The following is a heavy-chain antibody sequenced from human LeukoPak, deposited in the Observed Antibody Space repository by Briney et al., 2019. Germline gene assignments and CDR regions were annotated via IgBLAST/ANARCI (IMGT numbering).Heavy chain of an antibody. D-gene: IGHD1-26*01. Sequence: ASVKVSCKASGYTFTSYDISWVRQAPGQGLEWMGWISAYNGNTNYAQELQGRVTMTTDTSTSTAYMELRSLRSDDTAVYYCACQIEVGATHRGFYYYMDVWGKGTTVTVSS. V-gene: IGHV1-18*01. CDR1: GYTFTSYD. J-gene: IGHJ6*03. CDR2: ISAYNGNT. CDR3: ACQIEVGATHRGFYYYMDV.